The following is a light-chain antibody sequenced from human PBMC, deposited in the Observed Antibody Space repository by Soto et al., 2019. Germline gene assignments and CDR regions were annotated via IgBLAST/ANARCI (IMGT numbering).Light chain of an antibody. CDR2: ANN. CDR3: QSYDSNLNGLYV. Sequence: QSVLTQPPSVSGAPGQRVTISCTGSSSNIGTKNVHWYQHLPGAAPKVLIYANNNRPSGVPDRFSVSKSGTSASLAITGLQAEDEADYYCQSYDSNLNGLYVFXTGTKLTVL. J-gene: IGLJ1*01. CDR1: SSNIGTKN. V-gene: IGLV1-40*01.